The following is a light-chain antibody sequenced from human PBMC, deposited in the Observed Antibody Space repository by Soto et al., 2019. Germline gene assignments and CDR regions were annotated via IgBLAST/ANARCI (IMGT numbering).Light chain of an antibody. CDR1: QSVSRY. CDR2: DAS. J-gene: IGKJ1*01. CDR3: QQRSNWIT. Sequence: EIVLTQSPATLSLSPGERATLSCRASQSVSRYLAWYQQKPGQAPRLLIYDASNRATGIPARFSGSGSGTDFTLTISSLEPEDFAVYYCQQRSNWITFGHGTKVDIK. V-gene: IGKV3-11*01.